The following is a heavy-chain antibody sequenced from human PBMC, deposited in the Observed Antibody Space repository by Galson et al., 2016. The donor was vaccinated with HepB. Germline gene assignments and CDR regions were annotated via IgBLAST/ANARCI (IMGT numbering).Heavy chain of an antibody. CDR2: IKTDGSEK. Sequence: SLRLSCAASGFTFSAYWMTWVRQAPGEGLVWLANIKTDGSEKHYVDSVKGRFTISRDNAKNSLYLQMDSVRAEDTAAYYCVRGGRGWGSSPFDHWGQGTLVTVSS. CDR3: VRGGRGWGSSPFDH. CDR1: GFTFSAYW. D-gene: IGHD2-21*01. J-gene: IGHJ4*02. V-gene: IGHV3-7*03.